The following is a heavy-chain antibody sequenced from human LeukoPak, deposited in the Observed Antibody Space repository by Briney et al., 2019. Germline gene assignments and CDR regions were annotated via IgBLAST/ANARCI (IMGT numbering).Heavy chain of an antibody. CDR2: IAGYNGKT. V-gene: IGHV1-18*01. J-gene: IGHJ4*02. CDR1: GYTFVRYG. CDR3: ARDKWTGDMDY. D-gene: IGHD3/OR15-3a*01. Sequence: GASVKVSCRSSGYTFVRYGVSWVRQAPGQGLEWMGWIAGYNGKTNYAQRFQGRLTVTMDIPTSTAYLELRSLSSDDTAVYCCARDKWTGDMDYWGQGTLVTVSS.